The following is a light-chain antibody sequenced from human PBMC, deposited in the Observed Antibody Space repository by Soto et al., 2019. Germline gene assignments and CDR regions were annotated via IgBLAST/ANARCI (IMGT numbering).Light chain of an antibody. Sequence: DIQMTQSPSSLSASVGDRVTITCQASQNIYNYLNWYQQKPGKAPKLLIYNAFNLEDGVPSRFSGSGSETDFTITISSLQPEDFATYYCQQYDSLPYTFGQGTKLEIE. J-gene: IGKJ2*01. CDR1: QNIYNY. V-gene: IGKV1-33*01. CDR2: NAF. CDR3: QQYDSLPYT.